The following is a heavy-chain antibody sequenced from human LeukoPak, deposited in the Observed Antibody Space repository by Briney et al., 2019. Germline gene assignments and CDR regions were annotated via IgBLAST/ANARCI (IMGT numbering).Heavy chain of an antibody. J-gene: IGHJ2*01. Sequence: SETLSLTCTVSGGSIRSQFWSWLRQPPGKGLEWIGYVYSSERVDYNPSLKSRVTVSVDTFKNEFSLSLTSVTAADTAVYYCARHHGSWTDWYFDLWGRGTLVIVSS. CDR3: ARHHGSWTDWYFDL. V-gene: IGHV4-4*09. CDR1: GGSIRSQF. CDR2: VYSSERV. D-gene: IGHD6-13*01.